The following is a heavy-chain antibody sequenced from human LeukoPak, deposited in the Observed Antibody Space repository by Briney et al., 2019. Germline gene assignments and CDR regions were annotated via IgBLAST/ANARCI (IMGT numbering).Heavy chain of an antibody. CDR3: TKNVPGRAIDY. J-gene: IGHJ4*02. CDR2: IAAGGNTT. D-gene: IGHD2-15*01. Sequence: GGCLKLSCAASAFTFNNYFMGWVRQAPGTGLEWVSTIAAGGNTTYYADSVKGRFTISRDDSKNTLYLQMSSLRAEDTATYYCTKNVPGRAIDYWGQGTLVTVSS. V-gene: IGHV3-23*01. CDR1: AFTFNNYF.